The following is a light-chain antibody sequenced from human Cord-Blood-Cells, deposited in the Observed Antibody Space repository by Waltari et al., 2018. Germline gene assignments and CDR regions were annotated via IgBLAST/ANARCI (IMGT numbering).Light chain of an antibody. J-gene: IGLJ3*02. CDR3: SSYTSSSTWV. V-gene: IGLV2-14*01. CDR1: SSYAGGYNY. CDR2: DVS. Sequence: QSALTQPASVSGSPGQSITISCTGTSSYAGGYNYVSCYQQHPGKAPKLMIYDVSKRPSGVSNRFSGSKSGNTASLTISGLQAEDEADYYCSSYTSSSTWVFGGGTKLTVL.